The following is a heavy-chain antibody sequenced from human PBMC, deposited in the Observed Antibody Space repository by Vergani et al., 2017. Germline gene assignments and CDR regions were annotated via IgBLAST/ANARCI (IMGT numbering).Heavy chain of an antibody. CDR1: GFTVSSNY. V-gene: IGHV3-53*01. CDR3: AKALWSDSSSPLDY. J-gene: IGHJ4*02. D-gene: IGHD6-6*01. Sequence: EVQLVESGGGLIQPGGSLRLSCAASGFTVSSNYMSWVRQAPGKGLEWVSVIYSGGSTYYADSVKGRFTISRDNSKNTLYLQMNSLRTEDTAVYYCAKALWSDSSSPLDYWGQGTLVTVSS. CDR2: IYSGGST.